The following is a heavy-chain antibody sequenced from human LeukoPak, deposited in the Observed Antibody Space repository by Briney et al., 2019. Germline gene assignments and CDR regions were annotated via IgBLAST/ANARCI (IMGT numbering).Heavy chain of an antibody. J-gene: IGHJ4*02. Sequence: SVKVSCKASGGTFSSYAISWVRQVPGQGLEWMGGIIPIFGTANYAQKFQGRVTITADESTSTAYMELSSLRSEDTAVYYCATENYDFWSGYYWGQGTLVTVSS. CDR2: IIPIFGTA. D-gene: IGHD3-3*01. CDR1: GGTFSSYA. V-gene: IGHV1-69*13. CDR3: ATENYDFWSGYY.